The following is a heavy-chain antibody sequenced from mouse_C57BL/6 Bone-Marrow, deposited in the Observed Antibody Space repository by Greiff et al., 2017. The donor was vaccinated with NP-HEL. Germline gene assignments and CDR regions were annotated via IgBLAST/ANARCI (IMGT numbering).Heavy chain of an antibody. J-gene: IGHJ1*03. CDR3: AREEVVASYWYFDV. V-gene: IGHV1-50*01. Sequence: QVQLQQPGAELVKPGASVKLSCKASGYTFTSYWMQWVKQRPGQGLEWIGEIDPSDSYTNYNQKFKGKATLTVDTSSSTAYMQLSSLTSEDSAVYYWAREEVVASYWYFDVWGTGTTVTVSS. CDR1: GYTFTSYW. CDR2: IDPSDSYT. D-gene: IGHD1-1*01.